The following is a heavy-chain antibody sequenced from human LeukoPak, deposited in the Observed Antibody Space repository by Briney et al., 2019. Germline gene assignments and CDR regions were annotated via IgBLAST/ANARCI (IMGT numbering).Heavy chain of an antibody. D-gene: IGHD3-9*01. CDR2: ISSSGSTI. CDR1: GLTFSSYA. Sequence: GGSLRLSCAASGLTFSSYAMSWVRQAPGKGLEWVSYISSSGSTIYYADSVKGRFTISRDNAKNSLYLQMNSLRAEDTAVYYCARDLSYYDILTGYPNLDYWGQGTLVTVSS. V-gene: IGHV3-48*04. CDR3: ARDLSYYDILTGYPNLDY. J-gene: IGHJ4*02.